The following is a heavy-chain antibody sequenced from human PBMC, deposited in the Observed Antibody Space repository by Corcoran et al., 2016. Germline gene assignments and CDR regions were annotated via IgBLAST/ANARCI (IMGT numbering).Heavy chain of an antibody. J-gene: IGHJ4*02. CDR2: IYPGDSDT. Sequence: EVQLVQSGAEVKKPGESLKISCKGSGYSFTSYWIGWVRQMPGKGLEWMGIIYPGDSDTRYSPSFQGQVTISADKSISTAYLQWSSLKAPDTAMYYCARRQRDYYDSSGDYWFDYWGQGTLVTVSS. CDR1: GYSFTSYW. V-gene: IGHV5-51*01. CDR3: ARRQRDYYDSSGDYWFDY. D-gene: IGHD3-22*01.